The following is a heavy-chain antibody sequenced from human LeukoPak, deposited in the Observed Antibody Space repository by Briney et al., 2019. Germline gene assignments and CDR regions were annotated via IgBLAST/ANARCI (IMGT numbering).Heavy chain of an antibody. J-gene: IGHJ5*02. CDR1: GGSFSGYY. CDR3: ARGRSVVAALNWFDP. Sequence: SETLSLTCAVYGGSFSGYYWSWIRQPPGKGLEWIGEINHSGSTNYNPSLKSRVTISVDTSKNQFSLKLSSVTAADTAVYYCARGRSVVAALNWFDPGGQGTLVTVSS. D-gene: IGHD6-6*01. V-gene: IGHV4-34*01. CDR2: INHSGST.